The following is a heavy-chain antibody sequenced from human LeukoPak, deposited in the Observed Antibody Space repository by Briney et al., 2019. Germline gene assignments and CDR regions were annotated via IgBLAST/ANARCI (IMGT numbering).Heavy chain of an antibody. V-gene: IGHV3-7*01. CDR2: IKEDGTGK. J-gene: IGHJ6*03. Sequence: GGSLRLSCAASGFTFSSYWLSWVRQAPGKGLGWVANIKEDGTGKYSIDSVNGRFTVSRDNAKNSLYLQINSLRAEDTAVYYCARDRGYPSYMDVWGKGTTVTVSS. D-gene: IGHD3-10*01. CDR1: GFTFSSYW. CDR3: ARDRGYPSYMDV.